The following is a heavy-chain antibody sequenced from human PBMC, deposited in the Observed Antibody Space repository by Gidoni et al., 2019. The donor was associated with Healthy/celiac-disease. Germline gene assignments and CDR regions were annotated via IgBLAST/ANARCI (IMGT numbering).Heavy chain of an antibody. J-gene: IGHJ4*02. V-gene: IGHV4-61*02. Sequence: QVQLQESGPGLVKPSQTLSLTCTVSGGSISSGSYYWSWIRQPAGKGLEWIGRIYTSGSTNYNPSLKSRVTISVDTSKNQFSLKLSSVTAADTAVYYCARAGIYCSGGSCYSDGFDYWGQGTLVTVSS. CDR3: ARAGIYCSGGSCYSDGFDY. D-gene: IGHD2-15*01. CDR1: GGSISSGSYY. CDR2: IYTSGST.